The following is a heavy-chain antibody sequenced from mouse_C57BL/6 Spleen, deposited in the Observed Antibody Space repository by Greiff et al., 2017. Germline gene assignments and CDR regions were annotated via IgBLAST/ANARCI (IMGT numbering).Heavy chain of an antibody. Sequence: QVQLQQPGAELVRPGTSVKLSCKASGYTFTSYWMHWVKQRPGQGLEWIGVIDPSDSYTNYNQKFKGKATLTVDTSSSTAYMQLSSLTSEDSAVYYSAIYSHTADYYAMDYWGQGTSVTVSS. V-gene: IGHV1-59*01. CDR3: AIYSHTADYYAMDY. CDR2: IDPSDSYT. D-gene: IGHD2-1*01. CDR1: GYTFTSYW. J-gene: IGHJ4*01.